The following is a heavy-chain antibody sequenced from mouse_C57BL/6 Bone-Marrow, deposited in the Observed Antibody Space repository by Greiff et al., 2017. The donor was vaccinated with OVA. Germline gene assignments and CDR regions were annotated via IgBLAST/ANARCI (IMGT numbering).Heavy chain of an antibody. CDR1: GFTFSDFY. CDR3: ERHDAMDF. V-gene: IGHV5-12*01. J-gene: IGHJ4*01. CDR2: ISNGGGST. Sequence: EVQRVESGGGLVQPGGSLKLSCAASGFTFSDFYMYWIRQTPEKRLEWVAYISNGGGSTYYPDTVKGRFTISRDNAKNTLYLQMSRLKSEDTAMYYCERHDAMDFGGQGNSVTVSS.